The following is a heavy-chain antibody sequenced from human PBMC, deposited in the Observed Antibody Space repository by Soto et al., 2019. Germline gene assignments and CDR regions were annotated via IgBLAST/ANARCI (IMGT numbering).Heavy chain of an antibody. CDR2: IYYSGST. CDR1: GGSISSGGYY. CDR3: ARGTVVTPNWFDP. V-gene: IGHV4-31*03. Sequence: QVQLQESGPGLVKPSQTLSLTCTVSGGSISSGGYYWSWIRQHPGKGLEWIGYIYYSGSTYYNPSLKSRVXISXDXFKNQFSLKLSSVTAADTAVYYCARGTVVTPNWFDPWGQGTLVTVSS. D-gene: IGHD2-15*01. J-gene: IGHJ5*02.